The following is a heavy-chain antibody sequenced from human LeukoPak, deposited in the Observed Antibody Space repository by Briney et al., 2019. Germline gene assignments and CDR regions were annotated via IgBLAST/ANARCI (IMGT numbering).Heavy chain of an antibody. D-gene: IGHD5-18*01. CDR1: GFTFSSYG. J-gene: IGHJ4*02. Sequence: GTSLRLSCGASGFTFSSYGMHWVRQAPGKGPEWVAHISFDGSKKYCADSVKGRFTISRDNSKNTLHLQMNSLRAEDTALFYCTKDQNGYNYGPFDYWGQGTLVTVSS. CDR3: TKDQNGYNYGPFDY. V-gene: IGHV3-30*18. CDR2: ISFDGSKK.